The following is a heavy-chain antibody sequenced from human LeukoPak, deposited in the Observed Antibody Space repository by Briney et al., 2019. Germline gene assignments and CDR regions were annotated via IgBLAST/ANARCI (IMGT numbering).Heavy chain of an antibody. CDR1: GFTFGNYW. D-gene: IGHD4-23*01. CDR2: IKQDGSDK. CDR3: AREILDGNSGIFDY. J-gene: IGHJ4*02. V-gene: IGHV3-7*01. Sequence: PGGSLSLSCAVSGFTFGNYWMSWVRQAPGKGLEWVANIKQDGSDKYYVDSVKGRFTISRDNAKKSLYLQMNSLRAEDTAVYYCAREILDGNSGIFDYWGQGTLVTVSS.